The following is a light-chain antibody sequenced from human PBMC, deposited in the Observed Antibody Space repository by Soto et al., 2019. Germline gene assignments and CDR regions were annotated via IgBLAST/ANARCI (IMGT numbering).Light chain of an antibody. Sequence: IQMTQSPSSLSVSVTDRVTITCRASQDIGNDLGWYQQRPGEAPKSLIYGAYKWHSGVPSRFSGSGSETDFTLTITSLQSEDFATYYCQQYHTYPQTFGQGTRLEI. J-gene: IGKJ2*01. V-gene: IGKV1-17*01. CDR1: QDIGND. CDR3: QQYHTYPQT. CDR2: GAY.